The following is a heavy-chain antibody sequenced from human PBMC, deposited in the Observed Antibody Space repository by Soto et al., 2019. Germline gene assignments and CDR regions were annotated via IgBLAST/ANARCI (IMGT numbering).Heavy chain of an antibody. CDR1: GGTFSSYA. D-gene: IGHD2-2*01. J-gene: IGHJ6*02. CDR2: IIPIFGTA. CDR3: ARDSVVPAAYYYYGMDV. Sequence: SVKFSCKASGGTFSSYAISWVRQAPGQGLEWMGGIIPIFGTANYAQKFQGRVTITADESTSTAYMELSSLRSEDTAVYYCARDSVVPAAYYYYGMDVWGQGTTVTVSS. V-gene: IGHV1-69*13.